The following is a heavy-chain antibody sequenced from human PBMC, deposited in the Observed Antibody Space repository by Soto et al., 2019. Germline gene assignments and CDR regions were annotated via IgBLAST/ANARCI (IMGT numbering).Heavy chain of an antibody. CDR3: ARLVTGDYYGSGSSYRLDP. Sequence: SETLSLTCTVSGGSISSYYWSWIRQPPGKGLEWIGYIYYSGSTNYNPSLKSRVTISVDTSKNQFSLKLSSVTAADTAVYYCARLVTGDYYGSGSSYRLDPWGQGTLVTVSS. V-gene: IGHV4-59*08. CDR2: IYYSGST. CDR1: GGSISSYY. J-gene: IGHJ5*02. D-gene: IGHD3-10*01.